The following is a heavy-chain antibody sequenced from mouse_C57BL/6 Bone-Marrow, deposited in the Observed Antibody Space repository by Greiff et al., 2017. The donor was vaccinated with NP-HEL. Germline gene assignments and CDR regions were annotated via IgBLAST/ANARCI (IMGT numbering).Heavy chain of an antibody. D-gene: IGHD4-1*01. CDR1: GYTFTSYT. J-gene: IGHJ2*01. Sequence: QVHVKQSGAELARPGASVKMSCKASGYTFTSYTMHWVKQRPGQGLEWIGYINPSSGYTKYNQKFKDKATLTADKSSSTAYMQLSSLTSEDSAVYYCAIPLTYYFDYWGQGTTLTVSS. CDR3: AIPLTYYFDY. V-gene: IGHV1-4*01. CDR2: INPSSGYT.